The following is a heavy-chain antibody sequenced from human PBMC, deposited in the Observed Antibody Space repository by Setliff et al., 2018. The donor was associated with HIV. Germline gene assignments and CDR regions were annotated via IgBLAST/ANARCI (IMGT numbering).Heavy chain of an antibody. Sequence: SLRLSCAASGFTFSNAWMSWVRQAPGKGLEWVGRIKSKDNSFTTEYAASVKGRFTISRDDSKNSLSLHMNSLKTEDTAVYYCAVWIREVISWGRGTLVTVSS. CDR2: IKSKDNSFTT. V-gene: IGHV3-72*01. J-gene: IGHJ5*02. CDR1: GFTFSNAW. CDR3: AVWIREVIS. D-gene: IGHD3-10*01.